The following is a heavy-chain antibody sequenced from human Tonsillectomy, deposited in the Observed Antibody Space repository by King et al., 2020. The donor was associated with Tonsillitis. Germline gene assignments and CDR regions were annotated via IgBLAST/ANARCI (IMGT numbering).Heavy chain of an antibody. J-gene: IGHJ4*02. D-gene: IGHD4-17*01. CDR3: AREDYGDYPY. CDR2: IAASGSP. Sequence: VQLQESGPGLVKPSQTLSLTCAVSGDSINSGPYYWNWIRQPAGKGLEWIWRIAASGSPSSNPSLKIRVTISVDTSKNQFSLRLTSVTAADTAVYYCAREDYGDYPYWGQGTLVTVSP. V-gene: IGHV4-61*02. CDR1: GDSINSGPYY.